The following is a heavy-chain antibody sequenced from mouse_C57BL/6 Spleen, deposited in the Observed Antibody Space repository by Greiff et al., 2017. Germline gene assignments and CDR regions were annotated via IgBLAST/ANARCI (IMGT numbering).Heavy chain of an antibody. CDR2: IDPSDSYT. V-gene: IGHV1-50*01. CDR3: ARRGTGTGYFDV. CDR1: GYTFTSYW. Sequence: VQLQQPGAELVKPGASVKLSCKASGYTFTSYWMQWVKQRPGQGLEWIGEIDPSDSYTNYNPKFKGKATLTVDTSSSTAYMQLSSLTSEDSAVYYCARRGTGTGYFDVWGTGTTVTVSS. J-gene: IGHJ1*03. D-gene: IGHD4-1*01.